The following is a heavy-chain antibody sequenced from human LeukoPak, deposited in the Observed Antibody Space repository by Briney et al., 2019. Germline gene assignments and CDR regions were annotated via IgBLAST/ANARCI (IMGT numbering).Heavy chain of an antibody. CDR2: ISYDGSNK. J-gene: IGHJ5*02. CDR1: GFTFSSYA. CDR3: ARDPSSGWYLKGWFDP. Sequence: GGSLRLSCAASGFTFSSYAMHWVRQAPGKGLEWVAVISYDGSNKYYADSVKGRFTISRDNSKNTLYLQMNSLRAEDTAVYYCARDPSSGWYLKGWFDPWGQGTLVTVSS. D-gene: IGHD6-19*01. V-gene: IGHV3-30*04.